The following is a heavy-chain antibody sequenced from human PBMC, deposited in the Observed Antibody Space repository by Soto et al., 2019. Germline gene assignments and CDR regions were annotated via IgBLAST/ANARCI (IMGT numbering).Heavy chain of an antibody. V-gene: IGHV3-74*01. CDR3: ARAQLGSDY. CDR1: GFTFSNYW. J-gene: IGHJ4*02. D-gene: IGHD2-2*01. CDR2: INTDGSIT. Sequence: GGSLRLSCAASGFTFSNYWMHWVRQAPGKGLVWVSRINTDGSITTYADSVKGRFAISRDNAKNTLYLQMNSLRVEDTAVYYCARAQLGSDYWGQGTMVTVYS.